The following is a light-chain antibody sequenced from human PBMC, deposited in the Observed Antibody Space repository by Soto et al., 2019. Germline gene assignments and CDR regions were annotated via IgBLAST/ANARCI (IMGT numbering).Light chain of an antibody. Sequence: QMTQSPSSLSASVGARVTITCRASQTIRTYLNWYQQKPGKAPSLLIYGASTLQSGVPSRFSGSGSATDFTLTITSLQPEDFATYYYQQSYTTPRTFGQGTKVEIK. CDR3: QQSYTTPRT. CDR1: QTIRTY. CDR2: GAS. V-gene: IGKV1-39*01. J-gene: IGKJ1*01.